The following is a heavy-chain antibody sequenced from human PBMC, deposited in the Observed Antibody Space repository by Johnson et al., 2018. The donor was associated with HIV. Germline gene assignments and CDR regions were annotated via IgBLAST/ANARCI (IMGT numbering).Heavy chain of an antibody. CDR1: GFTFSDYY. D-gene: IGHD6-19*01. J-gene: IGHJ3*02. CDR2: ISSSGSTT. CDR3: ARHKAVADAFDI. Sequence: QVQLVESGGGLVQPGGSLRLSCAASGFTFSDYYITWIRQAPGKGLDWISYISSSGSTTYYADSVTGRFTISRDNSNNTLYLQMNSLRAEDTAVYYCARHKAVADAFDIWGQGTVVTVS. V-gene: IGHV3-11*01.